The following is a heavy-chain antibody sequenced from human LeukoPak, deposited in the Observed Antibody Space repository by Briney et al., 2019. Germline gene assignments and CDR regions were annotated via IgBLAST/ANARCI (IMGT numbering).Heavy chain of an antibody. V-gene: IGHV4-61*01. CDR1: GDSVISGLYY. CDR2: VYHSGST. J-gene: IGHJ4*02. D-gene: IGHD3-3*01. Sequence: SETLSLTCSVSGDSVISGLYYWTWVRQPPGKGLEWIVYVYHSGSTTYNPSLKSRVTISIDTSQNKFSLKLRSVTAADTAMYYCARGKYYGDSDFWGQGTLVIVSS. CDR3: ARGKYYGDSDF.